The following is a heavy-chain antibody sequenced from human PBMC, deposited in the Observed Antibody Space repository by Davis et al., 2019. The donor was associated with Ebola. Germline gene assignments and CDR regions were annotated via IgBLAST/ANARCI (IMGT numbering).Heavy chain of an antibody. D-gene: IGHD2-2*01. Sequence: SQTLSLTCAVYGGSLSGYYWSWIRQPPGKGLEWIGEINHSGSTNYNPSLKSRVTISVDTSKNQFSLKLTSVTAADTAVYYCATSQDCSSTSCDNWFDPWGQGTLVTVSS. J-gene: IGHJ5*02. CDR2: INHSGST. V-gene: IGHV4-34*01. CDR1: GGSLSGYY. CDR3: ATSQDCSSTSCDNWFDP.